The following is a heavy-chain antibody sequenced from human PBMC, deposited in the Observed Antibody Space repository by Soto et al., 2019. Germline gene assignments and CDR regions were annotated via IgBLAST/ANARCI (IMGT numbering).Heavy chain of an antibody. CDR1: GGSINSGGYY. Sequence: SETLSLTCTVSGGSINSGGYYWSWIRQHPGKGLEWIGYIYYSGNTYCNPSLKSRATISVDTSENQFSLRLTSVTAADTAAYYCARMRFWSGPLDYWGLGTLVTVSS. V-gene: IGHV4-31*03. J-gene: IGHJ4*02. CDR3: ARMRFWSGPLDY. CDR2: IYYSGNT. D-gene: IGHD3-3*01.